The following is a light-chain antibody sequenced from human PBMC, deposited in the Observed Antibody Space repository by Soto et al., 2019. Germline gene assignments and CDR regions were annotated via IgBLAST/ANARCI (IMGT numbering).Light chain of an antibody. CDR3: LQDYNYPYT. Sequence: ALQLTQPPSSLSTSVRHRVTLPCRASQGISFDVAWYQQKPGKAPKLLIYAASSLQSGVPSRFSGSGSGTDFTLTISSLQPEDFATYYCLQDYNYPYTFGQGTKVDIK. J-gene: IGKJ2*01. CDR2: AAS. V-gene: IGKV1-6*01. CDR1: QGISFD.